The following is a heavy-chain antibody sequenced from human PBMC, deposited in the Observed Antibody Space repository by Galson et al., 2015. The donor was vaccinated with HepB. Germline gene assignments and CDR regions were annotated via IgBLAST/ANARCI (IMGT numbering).Heavy chain of an antibody. D-gene: IGHD3-22*01. Sequence: SLRLSCAASGFTFSSYAMHWVRQAPGKGLEYVSAISSNGGSTYYANSVKGRFTISRDNSKNTLYLQMGSLRAEDMAVYYCARVPNSYYDSSGYYDYWGQGTLVTVSS. CDR3: ARVPNSYYDSSGYYDY. CDR1: GFTFSSYA. J-gene: IGHJ4*02. V-gene: IGHV3-64*01. CDR2: ISSNGGST.